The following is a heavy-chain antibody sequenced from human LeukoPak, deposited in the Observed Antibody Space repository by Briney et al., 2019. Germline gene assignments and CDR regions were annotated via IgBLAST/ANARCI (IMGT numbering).Heavy chain of an antibody. CDR1: GGSISSYY. V-gene: IGHV4-59*01. CDR3: ARARLGVVAAYAFDI. D-gene: IGHD2-15*01. Sequence: SETLSLICTVSGGSISSYYWSWIRQPPGKGLEWIGYIYYSGSTNYNPSLKSRVTISVDTSKNQFSLKLSSVTAADTAVYYYARARLGVVAAYAFDIWDQGTMVTVSS. CDR2: IYYSGST. J-gene: IGHJ3*02.